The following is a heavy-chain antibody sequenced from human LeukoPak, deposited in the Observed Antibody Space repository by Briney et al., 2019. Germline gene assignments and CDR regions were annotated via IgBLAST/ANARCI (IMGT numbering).Heavy chain of an antibody. D-gene: IGHD3-16*01. J-gene: IGHJ4*02. CDR3: ARLGRYADY. CDR2: TSGSGGSS. V-gene: IGHV3-23*01. Sequence: GGSLRLSCAASGFXFTNYAMTWVRQVPGKGLEWVSHTSGSGGSSYHVDSVKGRFTISRDNSKNTLYLQMNSLRAEDTAVYYCARLGRYADYWGQGTLVTVSS. CDR1: GFXFTNYA.